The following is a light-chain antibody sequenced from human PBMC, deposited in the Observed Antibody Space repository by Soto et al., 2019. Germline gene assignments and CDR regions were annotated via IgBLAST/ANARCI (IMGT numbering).Light chain of an antibody. CDR3: QQYNNGWT. J-gene: IGKJ1*01. CDR1: ESIKGW. CDR2: DAS. V-gene: IGKV1-5*01. Sequence: DIQVTQSPSTLSASVGERVTITCRASESIKGWLAWYQQKPGKAPNLLIYDASSLNGGVPSRFSGSGSGTEFTLTISSLQPDDVASYYCQQYNNGWTFGQGTKVEIK.